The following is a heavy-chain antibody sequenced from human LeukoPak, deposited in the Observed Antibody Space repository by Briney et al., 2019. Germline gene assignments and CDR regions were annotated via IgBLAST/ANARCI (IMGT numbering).Heavy chain of an antibody. V-gene: IGHV3-30*02. D-gene: IGHD6-6*01. CDR3: ARYRGYSNSAGQQRYYFDY. J-gene: IGHJ4*02. Sequence: PGGSLRLSCAASGFTFSNYGIHWVRQAPGKGLEWVAFIRYDGSNKHYADSVKGRFTISRDNSKNTLYLQMNSLRAEDTAVYYCARYRGYSNSAGQQRYYFDYWSQGTLVTVSS. CDR2: IRYDGSNK. CDR1: GFTFSNYG.